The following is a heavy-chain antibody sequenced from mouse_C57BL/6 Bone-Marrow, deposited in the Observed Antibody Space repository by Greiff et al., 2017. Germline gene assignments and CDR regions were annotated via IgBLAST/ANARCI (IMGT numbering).Heavy chain of an antibody. CDR2: INPSSGYT. J-gene: IGHJ2*01. D-gene: IGHD2-5*01. Sequence: QVQLQQSGAELARPGASVKMSCKASGYTFTSYTMHWVKQRPGQGLEWIGCINPSSGYTKYNQKFKDKATLTADKSSSTAYMQLSSLTSEDSAVYYCAYYSNYEGFDYWGQGTTLTVSS. CDR3: AYYSNYEGFDY. V-gene: IGHV1-4*01. CDR1: GYTFTSYT.